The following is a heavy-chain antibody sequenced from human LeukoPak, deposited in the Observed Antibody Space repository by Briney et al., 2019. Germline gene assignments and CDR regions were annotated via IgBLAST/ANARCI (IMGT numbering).Heavy chain of an antibody. D-gene: IGHD3-22*01. V-gene: IGHV4-59*08. CDR2: IFYTGST. CDR3: ARQPAGYYGKTGYYPYYFDY. J-gene: IGHJ4*02. CDR1: GGSISSYY. Sequence: SETLSLTCRVSGGSISSYYWSWVRQPPGKGLEWIGYIFYTGSTKYGPSLNSRVTISLDTSKNQFSLKLSSVTAADTAVYYCARQPAGYYGKTGYYPYYFDYWGQGTLVTVSS.